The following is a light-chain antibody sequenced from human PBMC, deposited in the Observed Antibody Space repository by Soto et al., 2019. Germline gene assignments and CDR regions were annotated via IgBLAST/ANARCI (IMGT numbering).Light chain of an antibody. CDR2: GAS. CDR3: QQYVTTPIT. V-gene: IGKV3-20*01. Sequence: DIVLTQSPGTLSLSPGERATLSCRASQTITSNYLAWYQQKPGQAPRLLIYGASGRATGIPDRISGSGSGTDFTLTISRLEPADFAVYYCQQYVTTPITFGQGTRLEIK. CDR1: QTITSNY. J-gene: IGKJ5*01.